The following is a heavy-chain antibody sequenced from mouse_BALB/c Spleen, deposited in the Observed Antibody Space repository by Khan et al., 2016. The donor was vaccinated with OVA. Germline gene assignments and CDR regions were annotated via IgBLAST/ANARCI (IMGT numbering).Heavy chain of an antibody. J-gene: IGHJ4*01. V-gene: IGHV9-3-1*01. CDR2: INTYTGEP. CDR1: GYTFTNYG. CDR3: AKPPYFSYTLDP. D-gene: IGHD2-10*01. Sequence: QIQLVQSGPELKKPGETVKISCKASGYTFTNYGMNWVKQSPGKALKWMGWINTYTGEPTYADDFKGRFAFSLETSASTAYLQINNLKNEDTATYLRAKPPYFSYTLDPRGQGTTVTVSS.